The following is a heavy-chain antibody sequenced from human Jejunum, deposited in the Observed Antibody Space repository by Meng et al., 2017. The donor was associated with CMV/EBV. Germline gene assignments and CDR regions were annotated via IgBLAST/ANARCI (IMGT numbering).Heavy chain of an antibody. J-gene: IGHJ6*02. D-gene: IGHD3-16*01. CDR2: IYYSGST. CDR3: ARDGATYYDYGMDV. V-gene: IGHV4-61*01. Sequence: GGSVSSGSYYWSWIRQPPGKGLEWIEYIYYSGSTNYNPSLKSRVTISVDTSKNQFSLKLSSVTAADTAVYYCARDGATYYDYGMDVWGQGTTVTVSS. CDR1: GGSVSSGSYY.